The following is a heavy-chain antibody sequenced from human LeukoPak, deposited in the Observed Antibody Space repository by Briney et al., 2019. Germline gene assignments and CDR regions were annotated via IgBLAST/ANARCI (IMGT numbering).Heavy chain of an antibody. Sequence: GGSLRLSCEASGFTFSDYSMNWVRQAPWKGLEWVSYISSSGSTIYYADSVKGRFTISRDNAKNSLCLQMNSLRAEDTAVYYCAAQTYYYDSSGFTFDYWGQGTLVTVSS. V-gene: IGHV3-48*04. J-gene: IGHJ4*02. D-gene: IGHD3-22*01. CDR2: ISSSGSTI. CDR3: AAQTYYYDSSGFTFDY. CDR1: GFTFSDYS.